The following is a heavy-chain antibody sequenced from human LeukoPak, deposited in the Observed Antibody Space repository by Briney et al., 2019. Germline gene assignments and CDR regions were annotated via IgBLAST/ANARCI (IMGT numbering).Heavy chain of an antibody. CDR2: VYNSGST. CDR1: GGSISSYY. CDR3: ALTRSWNYGNGFDP. V-gene: IGHV4-59*01. Sequence: SETLSLTCTVSGGSISSYYWSWIRQPPGKGLEWIGYVYNSGSTNYNPSLKSRVTISVDTSKNQFSLKLSSVTAADTAVYYCALTRSWNYGNGFDPWGQGTLVTVSS. D-gene: IGHD1-7*01. J-gene: IGHJ5*02.